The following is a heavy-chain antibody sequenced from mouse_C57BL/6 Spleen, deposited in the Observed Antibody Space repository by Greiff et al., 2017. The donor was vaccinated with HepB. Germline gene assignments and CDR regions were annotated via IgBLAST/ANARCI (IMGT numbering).Heavy chain of an antibody. CDR1: GFTFSDYG. Sequence: EVQLVEPGGGLVKPGGSLKLSCAASGFTFSDYGMHWVRQAPEKGLEWVAYISRGSSTIYYADTVKGRFTITRDNAKNTLFLQMTSLRAEDTAMYYCARHGNYRYYAMDYWGQGTSVNVSS. CDR3: ARHGNYRYYAMDY. J-gene: IGHJ4*01. CDR2: ISRGSSTI. V-gene: IGHV5-17*01. D-gene: IGHD2-1*01.